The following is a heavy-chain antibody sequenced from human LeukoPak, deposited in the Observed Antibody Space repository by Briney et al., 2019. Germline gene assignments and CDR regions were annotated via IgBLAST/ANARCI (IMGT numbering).Heavy chain of an antibody. J-gene: IGHJ4*02. Sequence: GGSLRLSCAASGFTFSSYAMSWVRQAPGKGLEWVSAISGSGGSTYYADSVKGRFTISRDNSKNTLYLQMNSLRAEDTAVYYCAKVAIRFLEWLSHQIRWNYFDYWGQGTLVTVSS. CDR2: ISGSGGST. V-gene: IGHV3-23*01. CDR1: GFTFSSYA. D-gene: IGHD3-3*01. CDR3: AKVAIRFLEWLSHQIRWNYFDY.